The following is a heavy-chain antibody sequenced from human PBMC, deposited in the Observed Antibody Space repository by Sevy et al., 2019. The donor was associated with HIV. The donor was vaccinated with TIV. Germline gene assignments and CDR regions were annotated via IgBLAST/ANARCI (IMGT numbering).Heavy chain of an antibody. Sequence: ASVKVSCKASGGTFSSYGMSWVRQAPGQGLEWMGGMIPILGTVNYAQKFQGRVTITADESTKTAYMELSCLRSEDTAVYYCARGGGNGWYYFDYWGQETLVTVSS. CDR1: GGTFSSYG. J-gene: IGHJ4*02. CDR2: MIPILGTV. CDR3: ARGGGNGWYYFDY. V-gene: IGHV1-69*13. D-gene: IGHD6-19*01.